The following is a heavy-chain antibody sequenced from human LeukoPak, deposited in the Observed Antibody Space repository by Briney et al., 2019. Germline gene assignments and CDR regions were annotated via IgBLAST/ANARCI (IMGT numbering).Heavy chain of an antibody. CDR3: AKDGSDRKRWLQFGGFSYYYYYYMDV. D-gene: IGHD5-24*01. Sequence: HPGGSLRLSCAASGFTFSSYGMHWVRQAPGKGLEWVAFIRYDGSNKYYADSVKGRFTISRDNSKNTLYLQMNSLRAEDTAVYYCAKDGSDRKRWLQFGGFSYYYYYYMDVWGKGTTVTISS. V-gene: IGHV3-30*02. CDR1: GFTFSSYG. J-gene: IGHJ6*03. CDR2: IRYDGSNK.